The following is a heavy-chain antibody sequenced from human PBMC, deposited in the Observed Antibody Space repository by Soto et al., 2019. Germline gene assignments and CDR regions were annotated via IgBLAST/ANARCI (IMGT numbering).Heavy chain of an antibody. J-gene: IGHJ4*02. Sequence: SETLSLTCTVSGGSISSSNWWSWVRQPPGKGLEWIGEIYHSGSTNYNPSLKSRVTISVDKSKNQFSLKLSSVTAADTAVYYCARVLYSGYDLRLDYWGQGTLVTVSS. CDR2: IYHSGST. CDR3: ARVLYSGYDLRLDY. D-gene: IGHD5-12*01. V-gene: IGHV4-4*02. CDR1: GGSISSSNW.